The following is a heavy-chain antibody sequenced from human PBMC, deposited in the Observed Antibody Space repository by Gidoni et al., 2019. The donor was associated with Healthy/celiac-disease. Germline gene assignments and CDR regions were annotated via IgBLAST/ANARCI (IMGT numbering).Heavy chain of an antibody. Sequence: EVQLVESGGGLVKPGGSLRLSCAASGFTFSSYSTNWVRQAPGKGLEWVSSISSSSSYIYYADSVKGRFTISRDNAKNSLYLQMNSLRAEDTAVYYCARDYDCSSTSCSLYYYGMDVWGQGTTVTVSS. CDR2: ISSSSSYI. CDR1: GFTFSSYS. J-gene: IGHJ6*02. D-gene: IGHD2-2*01. V-gene: IGHV3-21*01. CDR3: ARDYDCSSTSCSLYYYGMDV.